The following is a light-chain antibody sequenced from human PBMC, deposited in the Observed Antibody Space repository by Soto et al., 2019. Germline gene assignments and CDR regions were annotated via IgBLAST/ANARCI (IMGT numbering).Light chain of an antibody. CDR2: GAS. CDR3: QQYGSSPPYT. V-gene: IGKV3-20*01. Sequence: EIVLTQSPGTLSLSPGERATLSCRASQSVSRNYLAWYQQRPGQPPSLLIYGASSRSTGLPDKFSGSESGRDFTLTISRLESEYFAVYYCQQYGSSPPYTFGPGTRLEI. CDR1: QSVSRNY. J-gene: IGKJ2*01.